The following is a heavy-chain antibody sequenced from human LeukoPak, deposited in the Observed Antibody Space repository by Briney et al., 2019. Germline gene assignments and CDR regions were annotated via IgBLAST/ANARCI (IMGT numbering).Heavy chain of an antibody. J-gene: IGHJ4*02. Sequence: GGSLRLSCAASGFTFSSFAMTWVRQAPGKGLEWVSAISNSGDSTYYADSVTGRFTISRANSKFTLYLQMNRLRPEDTAGYYCPKFLGGLDYWGQGTQVTVSS. CDR3: PKFLGGLDY. CDR1: GFTFSSFA. CDR2: ISNSGDST. V-gene: IGHV3-23*01. D-gene: IGHD3-3*01.